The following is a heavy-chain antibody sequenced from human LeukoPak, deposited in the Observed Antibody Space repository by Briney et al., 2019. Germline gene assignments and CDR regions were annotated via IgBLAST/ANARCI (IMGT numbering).Heavy chain of an antibody. CDR3: AGVVSLIILAPFDY. CDR2: IKQDGSEE. D-gene: IGHD2/OR15-2a*01. Sequence: PGGSLRLSCVASGFTFSSYWMSWVRQAPGKGLEWVANIKQDGSEEYYVDSVKGRFTISRDNAKNSLYLQMNSLRAEDTAVYYCAGVVSLIILAPFDYWGQGTLVTVSS. CDR1: GFTFSSYW. V-gene: IGHV3-7*01. J-gene: IGHJ4*02.